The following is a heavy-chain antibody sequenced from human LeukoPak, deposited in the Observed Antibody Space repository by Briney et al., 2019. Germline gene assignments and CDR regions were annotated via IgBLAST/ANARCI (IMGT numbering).Heavy chain of an antibody. CDR2: ISDDGRSK. CDR3: AKRPSDYGDYVSYFDY. J-gene: IGHJ4*02. V-gene: IGHV3-30*18. CDR1: GFSFISYV. Sequence: GGSLRLSCAASGFSFISYVMHWVRQAPGKGLEWVGVISDDGRSKDYADSVKGRFTISRDNSKDTLYLQMNSLRDEDTAVYYCAKRPSDYGDYVSYFDYWGQGTLVTGSS. D-gene: IGHD4-17*01.